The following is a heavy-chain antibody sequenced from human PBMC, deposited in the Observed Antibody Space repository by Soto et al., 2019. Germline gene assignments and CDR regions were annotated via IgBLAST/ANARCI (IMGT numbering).Heavy chain of an antibody. CDR2: INPNSGGT. Sequence: ASVQVSCKASGYTFTGYYMHWVRQAPGQGLEWMGWINPNSGGTNFAQKFQGWVTMTRDTSISTAYLELSRLRSDDTAVYYCARDLAYCGGDCYFPYYGMDVWGQGTTVTVSS. V-gene: IGHV1-2*04. J-gene: IGHJ6*02. CDR3: ARDLAYCGGDCYFPYYGMDV. D-gene: IGHD2-21*02. CDR1: GYTFTGYY.